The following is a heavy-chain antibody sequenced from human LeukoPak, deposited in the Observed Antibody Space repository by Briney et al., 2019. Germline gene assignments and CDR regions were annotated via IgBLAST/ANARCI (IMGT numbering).Heavy chain of an antibody. Sequence: PGGSLRLSCAASGFTFSSYAMSWVRQAPGKGLEWVSAISGSGGNTYYADSVKGRFTISRDNSKNTLYLQMNSLRAEDTAVYYCAKLRGDIVVVPAATRDYWGQGTLVTVSS. CDR2: ISGSGGNT. D-gene: IGHD2-2*01. J-gene: IGHJ4*02. CDR1: GFTFSSYA. V-gene: IGHV3-23*01. CDR3: AKLRGDIVVVPAATRDY.